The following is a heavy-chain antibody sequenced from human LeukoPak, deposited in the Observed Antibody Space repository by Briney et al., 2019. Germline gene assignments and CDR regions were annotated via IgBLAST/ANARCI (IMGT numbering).Heavy chain of an antibody. V-gene: IGHV3-48*03. D-gene: IGHD6-13*01. CDR3: ARDLGDYSSSWYGGDY. Sequence: GGSLRLSCAASGFTFSSYEMNWIRQAPGKGLEWVSYICSSLSTIYFADSVKGRFTISRDNAKNSLNLQLNSLRAEDTAVYYCARDLGDYSSSWYGGDYWGQGTLVTVSS. J-gene: IGHJ4*02. CDR2: ICSSLSTI. CDR1: GFTFSSYE.